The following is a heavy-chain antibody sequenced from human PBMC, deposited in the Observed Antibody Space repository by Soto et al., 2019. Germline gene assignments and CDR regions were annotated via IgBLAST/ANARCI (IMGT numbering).Heavy chain of an antibody. J-gene: IGHJ4*02. Sequence: QVQLQESGPGLVKPSETMSLTCTASGASISRYYWSWIRQSPGKGLEWIGHIYHGESTKYNPSLKSRVTMSVDRSKNQFSLKLTSVTAADTAVYYCAQTTGWPGFDYWGQGTLVTVSS. V-gene: IGHV4-59*01. D-gene: IGHD6-19*01. CDR2: IYHGEST. CDR3: AQTTGWPGFDY. CDR1: GASISRYY.